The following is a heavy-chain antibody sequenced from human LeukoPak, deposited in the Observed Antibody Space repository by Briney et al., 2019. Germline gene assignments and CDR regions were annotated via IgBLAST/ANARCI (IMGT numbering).Heavy chain of an antibody. CDR2: IYYSGST. D-gene: IGHD2-21*02. Sequence: SETLSLTFTVSGGPISSYYWSWIRQPPGKGLEWIGYIYYSGSTNYNPSLKSRVTISVDTSKNQFSLKLSSVTAADTAVYYCARVTHYYFDYWGQGTLVTVSS. CDR3: ARVTHYYFDY. CDR1: GGPISSYY. V-gene: IGHV4-59*01. J-gene: IGHJ4*02.